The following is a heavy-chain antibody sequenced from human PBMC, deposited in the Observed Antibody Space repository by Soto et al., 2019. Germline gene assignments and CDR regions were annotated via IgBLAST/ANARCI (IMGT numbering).Heavy chain of an antibody. CDR2: IKSKSDGGTT. V-gene: IGHV3-15*01. D-gene: IGHD6-19*01. CDR3: TYSGRFRAVAANYYFYYGVDV. J-gene: IGHJ6*02. CDR1: GFTFSNAW. Sequence: PGGSLRLSCAASGFTFSNAWMSWVRQAPGKGLEWVGRIKSKSDGGTTDYAASVKGRFTISRDDSKNTLTLQMSSLKTEDTAVYYCTYSGRFRAVAANYYFYYGVDVWGQGTTVTVSS.